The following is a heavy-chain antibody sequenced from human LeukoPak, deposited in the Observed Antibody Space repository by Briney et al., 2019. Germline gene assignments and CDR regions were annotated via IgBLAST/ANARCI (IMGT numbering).Heavy chain of an antibody. CDR2: INHSGST. CDR1: GGSFSGYS. V-gene: IGHV4-34*01. D-gene: IGHD5-18*01. J-gene: IGHJ4*02. CDR3: ARGVRSSSYSYGFMNY. Sequence: PSETLSLTCAVYGGSFSGYSWSWIRQPPGKGLEWIGEINHSGSTNYNPSLKSRATISVDTSKNQFSLKLNSVTAADTAVYYCARGVRSSSYSYGFMNYWGQGTLVTVSS.